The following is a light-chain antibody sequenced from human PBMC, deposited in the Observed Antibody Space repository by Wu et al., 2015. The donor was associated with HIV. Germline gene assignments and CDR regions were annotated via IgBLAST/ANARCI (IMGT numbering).Light chain of an antibody. CDR2: GAS. Sequence: EIVLTQSPGTLSLSPGERATLSRRASQSVTNSYLAWYQQKPGQAPSLLIYGASSRATGIPDRFSGSGSGTDFTLTISRLEPEDFAVYYCQQYGSSPPLTFGGGTKVEIK. J-gene: IGKJ4*01. CDR3: QQYGSSPPLT. V-gene: IGKV3-20*01. CDR1: QSVTNSY.